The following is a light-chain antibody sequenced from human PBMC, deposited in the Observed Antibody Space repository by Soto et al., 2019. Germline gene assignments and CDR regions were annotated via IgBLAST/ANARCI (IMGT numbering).Light chain of an antibody. V-gene: IGKV3-20*01. Sequence: EIVLTQSPGTLSLSPGERATLSCRSSQSVSSSYLAWYQQKPGQAPRLLIYDVSSRATGIPDRFSGSGSGTEFTLTISSLQSEDFAVYFCQQYNNWPQTFGQGTKVEIK. CDR2: DVS. J-gene: IGKJ1*01. CDR1: QSVSSSY. CDR3: QQYNNWPQT.